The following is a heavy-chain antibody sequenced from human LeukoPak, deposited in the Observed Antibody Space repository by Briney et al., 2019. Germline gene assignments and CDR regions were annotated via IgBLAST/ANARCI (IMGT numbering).Heavy chain of an antibody. CDR3: ARVSGRGYYDILTGYRDNWFDP. CDR1: GGSISSGGYS. V-gene: IGHV4-30-2*01. J-gene: IGHJ5*02. CDR2: IYHSGST. Sequence: SETLSLTCAVSGGSISSGGYSWSWIRQPPGKGLEWIGYIYHSGSTYYNPSLKSRVTMSVDRSKNQFSLKLSSVTAADTAVYYCARVSGRGYYDILTGYRDNWFDPWGQGTLVTVSS. D-gene: IGHD3-9*01.